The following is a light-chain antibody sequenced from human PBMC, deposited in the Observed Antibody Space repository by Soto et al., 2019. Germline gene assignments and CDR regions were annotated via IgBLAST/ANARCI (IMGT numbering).Light chain of an antibody. Sequence: QSALTQPASVSGSPGQSITISCTGTSSDVGVYDYVSWYQQHPGKAPKLMIYEVTNRPSEVSNRFSASKSGNTASLTISGLHAEDEADDYCTSYSTRSSLQLFGGGTKVTVL. J-gene: IGLJ3*02. CDR3: TSYSTRSSLQL. CDR2: EVT. V-gene: IGLV2-14*01. CDR1: SSDVGVYDY.